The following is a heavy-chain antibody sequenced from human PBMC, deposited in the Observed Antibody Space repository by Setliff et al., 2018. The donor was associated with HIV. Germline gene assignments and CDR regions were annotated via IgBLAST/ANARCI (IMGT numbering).Heavy chain of an antibody. D-gene: IGHD4-17*01. Sequence: LSLTCTVSGGSISSYYWNWIRQHQGKGLERIGYIYSSGSTYYNPSLQSRVSMSADTSKNQFSLKLTSVTAADTAVYYCARSVTFLVDWFDPWGRGTLVTVSS. V-gene: IGHV4-31*03. CDR1: GGSISSYY. CDR2: IYSSGST. CDR3: ARSVTFLVDWFDP. J-gene: IGHJ5*02.